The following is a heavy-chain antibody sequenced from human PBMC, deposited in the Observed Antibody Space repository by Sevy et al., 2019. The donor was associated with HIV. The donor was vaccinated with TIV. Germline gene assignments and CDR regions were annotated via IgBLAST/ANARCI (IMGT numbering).Heavy chain of an antibody. CDR1: GGSISSHSYY. J-gene: IGHJ6*02. CDR2: IHYSGGT. Sequence: SETLSLTCSVSGGSISSHSYYWTWIRQHPGKGLEWIGYIHYSGGTYYNPSLKSRVTISLDTSKNQFSLRLRSVTAADTAVDDCAGDHGYSTGWFPYYYYYGMDVWGPGTTVTVSS. D-gene: IGHD6-19*01. V-gene: IGHV4-31*03. CDR3: AGDHGYSTGWFPYYYYYGMDV.